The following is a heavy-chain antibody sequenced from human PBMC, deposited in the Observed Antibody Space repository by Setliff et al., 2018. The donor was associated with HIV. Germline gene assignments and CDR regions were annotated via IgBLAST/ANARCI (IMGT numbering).Heavy chain of an antibody. CDR2: ISYDGTTS. V-gene: IGHV3-30*04. Sequence: GGSLRLSCAASGFNFGSYSLHWVRQAPGEGLEWVAVISYDGTTSDYADSVKGRCTASRDNSKNTLYMQMDSLRLDNTAVYFCATGIVAATSFDSWGQGTLVTVSS. CDR3: ATGIVAATSFDS. CDR1: GFNFGSYS. J-gene: IGHJ4*02. D-gene: IGHD1-26*01.